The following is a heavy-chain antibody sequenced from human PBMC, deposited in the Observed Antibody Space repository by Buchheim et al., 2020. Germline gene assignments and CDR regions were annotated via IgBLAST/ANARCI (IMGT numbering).Heavy chain of an antibody. CDR3: AKESTTGYDFWSGYYWDGSYGMDV. Sequence: QVPLVESGGGVVQPGRSLRLSCAASGFTFSSYGMHWVRQAPGKGLEWVAVISYDGSNKYYADYVKGRFTISRDNSKNTLYLQMNSLRAEDTAVYYCAKESTTGYDFWSGYYWDGSYGMDVWGQGTT. J-gene: IGHJ6*02. CDR2: ISYDGSNK. CDR1: GFTFSSYG. D-gene: IGHD3-3*01. V-gene: IGHV3-30*18.